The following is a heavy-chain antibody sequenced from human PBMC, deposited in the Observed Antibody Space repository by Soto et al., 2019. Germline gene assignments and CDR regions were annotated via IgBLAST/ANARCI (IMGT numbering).Heavy chain of an antibody. CDR2: ISAYNGNT. V-gene: IGHV1-18*01. CDR1: GYTFTSNG. D-gene: IGHD2-15*01. CDR3: AGYDVDFSAVNSVEYSSGMEV. J-gene: IGHJ6*02. Sequence: ASGKVSCKASGYTFTSNGISWVRQAPRQGLERMGWISAYNGNTNYAQTLQGRVTMTTDTSTNTAYMELRSLRPTDTAVDDCAGYDVDFSAVNSVEYSSGMEVWGQGTTVTVSS.